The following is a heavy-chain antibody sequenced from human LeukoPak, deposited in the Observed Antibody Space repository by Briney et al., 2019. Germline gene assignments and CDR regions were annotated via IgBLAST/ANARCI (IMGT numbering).Heavy chain of an antibody. CDR1: GGSISSSY. CDR2: IYYSGST. D-gene: IGHD3-22*01. CDR3: AREHYYDSSGMGFDY. V-gene: IGHV4-59*01. Sequence: PSETLSLTCTVSGGSISSSYWSWIRQPPGKGLEWIGYIYYSGSTNYNPSLKSRVAISVDTSKNQFSLKLSSVTAADTAVYYCAREHYYDSSGMGFDYWGQGTLVTVSS. J-gene: IGHJ4*02.